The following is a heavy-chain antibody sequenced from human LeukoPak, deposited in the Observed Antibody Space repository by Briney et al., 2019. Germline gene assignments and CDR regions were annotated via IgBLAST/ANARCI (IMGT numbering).Heavy chain of an antibody. J-gene: IGHJ6*04. V-gene: IGHV4-4*07. Sequence: SETLSLTCAVYGGSFSGYYWSWIRQPPGKGLEWIGRIYTSGSTNYNPSLKSRVTMSVDTSKNQFSLKLSSVTAADTAVYYCARDDCSGGSCYSTDVWGKGTTVTVSS. CDR1: GGSFSGYY. CDR2: IYTSGST. CDR3: ARDDCSGGSCYSTDV. D-gene: IGHD2-15*01.